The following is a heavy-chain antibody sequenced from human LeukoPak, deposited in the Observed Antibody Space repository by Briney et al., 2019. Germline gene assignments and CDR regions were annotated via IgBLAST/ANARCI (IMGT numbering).Heavy chain of an antibody. V-gene: IGHV3-33*01. D-gene: IGHD3-10*01. CDR3: ARARYYGSGTYYPLDY. Sequence: GGSLRLSCAASGFTFSGHGMHWVRQAPGKGLEWLAVIWYDGSNKYYADSVKGRLTISRDNSKNTLYLQVNSLRAEDTAVYYCARARYYGSGTYYPLDYWGQGTLVTVSS. CDR1: GFTFSGHG. CDR2: IWYDGSNK. J-gene: IGHJ4*02.